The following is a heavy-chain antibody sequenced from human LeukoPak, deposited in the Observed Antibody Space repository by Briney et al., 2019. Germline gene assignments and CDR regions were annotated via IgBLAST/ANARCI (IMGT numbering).Heavy chain of an antibody. CDR2: IKQDGSEK. V-gene: IGHV3-7*01. D-gene: IGHD6-13*01. CDR1: GFTFSSYW. J-gene: IGHJ4*02. Sequence: PGGSLRLSCAASGFTFSSYWMSWVRQAPGKGLEWVANIKQDGSEKYYVDSVKGRFTISRDNSKNTLYLQMNSLRAEDTAVYYCAKRDSSSWHYFDYWGQGTLVTVSS. CDR3: AKRDSSSWHYFDY.